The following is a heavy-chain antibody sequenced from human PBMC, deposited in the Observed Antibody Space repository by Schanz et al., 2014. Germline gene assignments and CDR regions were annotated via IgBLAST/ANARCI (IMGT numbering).Heavy chain of an antibody. CDR3: VRDSFFAFDY. V-gene: IGHV3-7*01. Sequence: EMQLLESGGGLIQPGGSLRLSCAASGFTFSTHAMSWVRQAPGKGLEWVANIKKDGSEKYYVDSVKGRFTISRDNAKNSLFLQMNSLRPEDTAVYYCVRDSFFAFDYWGQGTLVTVSS. CDR1: GFTFSTHA. D-gene: IGHD3-3*01. CDR2: IKKDGSEK. J-gene: IGHJ4*02.